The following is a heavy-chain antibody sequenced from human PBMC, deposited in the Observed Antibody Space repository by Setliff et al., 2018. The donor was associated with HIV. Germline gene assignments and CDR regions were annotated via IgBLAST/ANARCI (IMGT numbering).Heavy chain of an antibody. V-gene: IGHV4-34*01. D-gene: IGHD6-25*01. CDR1: GGSFSGYH. CDR3: ARGDSSAFVEYYLDV. Sequence: SETLSLTCAVYGGSFSGYHWTWIRQPPGKGLEWIGEVNHGGGTNYNPSLKRRVSILVDTSKNQFSLRMTSVTAADTAVYYCARGDSSAFVEYYLDVWGKGTAVTVSS. J-gene: IGHJ6*03. CDR2: VNHGGGT.